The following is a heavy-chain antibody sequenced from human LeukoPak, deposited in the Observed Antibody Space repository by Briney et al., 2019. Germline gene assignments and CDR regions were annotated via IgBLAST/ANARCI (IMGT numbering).Heavy chain of an antibody. CDR2: ISNRGDST. J-gene: IGHJ4*02. CDR1: GFTFSSYE. V-gene: IGHV3-23*01. Sequence: PGGSLRLSCAASGFTFSSYEMNWVRQAPGKGLEWVSTISNRGDSTYVADSVKGRFTISRDNSKNSLYLQMNTVRAEDTAVYYCVKGPRPDITVAHTVEDWGQGTLVTVSS. CDR3: VKGPRPDITVAHTVED. D-gene: IGHD6-19*01.